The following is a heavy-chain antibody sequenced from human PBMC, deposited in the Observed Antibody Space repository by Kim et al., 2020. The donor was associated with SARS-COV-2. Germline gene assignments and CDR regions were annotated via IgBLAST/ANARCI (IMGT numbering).Heavy chain of an antibody. CDR3: ARAGSSGYDYYYYGMDV. D-gene: IGHD5-12*01. J-gene: IGHJ6*02. Sequence: VKGRFTSSRDNSKNTLYLQMNSLRAEDTAVYYCARAGSSGYDYYYYGMDVWGQGTTVTVSS. V-gene: IGHV3-30*01.